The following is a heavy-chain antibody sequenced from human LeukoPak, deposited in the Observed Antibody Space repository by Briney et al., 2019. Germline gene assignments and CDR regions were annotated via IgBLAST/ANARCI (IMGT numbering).Heavy chain of an antibody. CDR3: ARGKGYCSSTSCYYLGLQYYFDY. V-gene: IGHV4-4*07. CDR2: ISASGST. D-gene: IGHD2-2*01. CDR1: NGSISIYY. J-gene: IGHJ4*02. Sequence: SETLSLTCTVSNGSISIYYWSWVRQPAGKGLEWIGRISASGSTNYNPSLKSRVTMSLDTSKNQFSLKLSSVTAADTAVYYCARGKGYCSSTSCYYLGLQYYFDYWGQGTLVTVSS.